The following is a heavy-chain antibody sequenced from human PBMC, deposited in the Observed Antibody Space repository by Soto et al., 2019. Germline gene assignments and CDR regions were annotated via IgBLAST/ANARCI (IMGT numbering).Heavy chain of an antibody. CDR3: ARDRGVPAPVPLYYYYYGMDV. J-gene: IGHJ6*02. D-gene: IGHD2-2*01. V-gene: IGHV3-33*01. Sequence: QVQLVESGGGVVQPGRSLRLSCAASGFTFSSYGMHWVRQAPGKGLEWVAVIWYDGSNKYYADSVKGRFTISRDNSKNTLYLQMNSLRAEDTAVYYCARDRGVPAPVPLYYYYYGMDVWGQGTTVTVSS. CDR1: GFTFSSYG. CDR2: IWYDGSNK.